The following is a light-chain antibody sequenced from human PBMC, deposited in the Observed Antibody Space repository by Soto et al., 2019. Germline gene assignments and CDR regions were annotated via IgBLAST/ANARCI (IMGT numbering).Light chain of an antibody. CDR3: TSWTTSTTMK. J-gene: IGLJ2*01. V-gene: IGLV2-14*03. CDR1: SSGIGAYNF. Sequence: QSVLTQPACVSGSPGQSITISCTETSSGIGAYNFVSWYQQHPGKAPKLMLYDVNIRPSGVSNRFSGSKSGNTASLTISGLQAEDESDYYCTSWTTSTTMKFGGGTKVTVL. CDR2: DVN.